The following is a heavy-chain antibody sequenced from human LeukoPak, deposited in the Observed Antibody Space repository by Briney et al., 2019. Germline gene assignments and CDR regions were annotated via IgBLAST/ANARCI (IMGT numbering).Heavy chain of an antibody. CDR2: ISHDGSNK. Sequence: PGRSLRLSCAASGFTFSGYGMHWVRQAPGKGLEWVAVISHDGSNKYYADSVKGRFTISRDNSRNTLYLQMNSLRAEDTAVYYCARDREVVAFDIWGQGTMVTVSS. J-gene: IGHJ3*02. V-gene: IGHV3-30*03. CDR1: GFTFSGYG. CDR3: ARDREVVAFDI. D-gene: IGHD2-15*01.